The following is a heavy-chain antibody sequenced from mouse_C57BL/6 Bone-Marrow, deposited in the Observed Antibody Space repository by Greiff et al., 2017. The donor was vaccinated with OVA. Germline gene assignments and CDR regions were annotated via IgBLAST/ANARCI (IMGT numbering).Heavy chain of an antibody. D-gene: IGHD2-5*01. CDR3: ARHRSNYFYAMDY. CDR2: ISNGGGST. J-gene: IGHJ4*01. V-gene: IGHV5-12*01. CDR1: GFTFSDYY. Sequence: EVQLQQSGGGLVQPGGSLKLSCAASGFTFSDYYMYWVRQTPEKRLEWVAYISNGGGSTYYPDTVKGRFTISRDNAKNTLYLQMSRLKSEDTAMYYCARHRSNYFYAMDYWGQGTSVTVSS.